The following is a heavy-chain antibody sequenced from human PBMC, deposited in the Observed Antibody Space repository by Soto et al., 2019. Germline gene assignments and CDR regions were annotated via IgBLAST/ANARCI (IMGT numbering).Heavy chain of an antibody. D-gene: IGHD3-22*01. CDR3: ASRCRADYYDSSGYPHI. Sequence: ASVKVSCKASGYTFTGYYMHWVRQAPGQGLEWMGWINPNSGGTNYAQKFQGRVTMTRDTSISTAYMELSRLRSDDTAVYYCASRCRADYYDSSGYPHIWGQGTMVTVSS. V-gene: IGHV1-2*02. CDR2: INPNSGGT. J-gene: IGHJ3*02. CDR1: GYTFTGYY.